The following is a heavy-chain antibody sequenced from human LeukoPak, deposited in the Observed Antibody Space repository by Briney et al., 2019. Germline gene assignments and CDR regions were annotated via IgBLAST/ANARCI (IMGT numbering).Heavy chain of an antibody. Sequence: GGSLRLSCAASGLTFRSYWMTWVRQAPRKGLEWVANIKEDGSGKYYVDSVKGRFTISRDNAKNSLNLQMNSLRAEDTAVYYCARDTGCSGGSCYSFYDYWGQGTLVTVSS. D-gene: IGHD2-15*01. CDR1: GLTFRSYW. CDR2: IKEDGSGK. J-gene: IGHJ4*02. V-gene: IGHV3-7*01. CDR3: ARDTGCSGGSCYSFYDY.